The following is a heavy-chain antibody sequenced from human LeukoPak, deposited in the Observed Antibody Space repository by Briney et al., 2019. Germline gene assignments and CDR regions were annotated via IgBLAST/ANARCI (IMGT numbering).Heavy chain of an antibody. D-gene: IGHD6-6*01. Sequence: ASVKVSCKASSYTFTNYAFTWVRQAPGQGLEWMGWISAYNGNTNYAQKLQGRVTMTTDTSTSTAYMELRSLRSDDTAVYYCARDLVYSSSNFYYYYYMDVWGKGTTVTVSS. J-gene: IGHJ6*03. CDR3: ARDLVYSSSNFYYYYYMDV. V-gene: IGHV1-18*01. CDR1: SYTFTNYA. CDR2: ISAYNGNT.